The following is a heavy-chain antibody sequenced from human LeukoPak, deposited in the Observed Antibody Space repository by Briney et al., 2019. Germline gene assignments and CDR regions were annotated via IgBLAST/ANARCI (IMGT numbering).Heavy chain of an antibody. V-gene: IGHV3-74*01. Sequence: RESLRLSCAASGFTLSSYWMHWVRQAPGKGLVWVSRIESDGSSTSYADSVKGRFTISRDNAKNTLYLQMNSLRAEDTAVYYCARGYCSGGSCYRPFDYWGQGTLVTVSS. CDR1: GFTLSSYW. J-gene: IGHJ4*02. CDR2: IESDGSST. CDR3: ARGYCSGGSCYRPFDY. D-gene: IGHD2-15*01.